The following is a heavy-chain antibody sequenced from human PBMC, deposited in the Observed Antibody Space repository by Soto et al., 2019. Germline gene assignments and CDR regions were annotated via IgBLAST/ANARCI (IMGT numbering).Heavy chain of an antibody. D-gene: IGHD2-2*02. J-gene: IGHJ4*02. CDR1: GYTVTSYY. CDR3: ARTPGYTDRNYFDY. CDR2: INPSGGST. V-gene: IGHV1-46*01. Sequence: ASVKVSCKASGYTVTSYYMHWVRQAPGQGLDWMGIINPSGGSTTYAQKFQGRLTMTRDTSTSTVYMEPSSLRSEDTAMYYCARTPGYTDRNYFDYWGQGTLVTLSS.